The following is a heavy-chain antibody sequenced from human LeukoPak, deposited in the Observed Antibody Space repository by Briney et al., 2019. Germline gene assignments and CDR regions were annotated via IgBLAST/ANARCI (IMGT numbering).Heavy chain of an antibody. V-gene: IGHV3-23*01. J-gene: IGHJ4*02. CDR3: AKGGGDSWHGFDY. Sequence: PGGSLRLSCAASGFPLSSYSMRWVRQAPGKGREGVSGISGGGGSTNYADSVKGRFTISRDNPKNTLYLQMNSLRAEDTALYYCAKGGGDSWHGFDYWGQGTLVTVSS. CDR2: ISGGGGST. CDR1: GFPLSSYS. D-gene: IGHD2-21*02.